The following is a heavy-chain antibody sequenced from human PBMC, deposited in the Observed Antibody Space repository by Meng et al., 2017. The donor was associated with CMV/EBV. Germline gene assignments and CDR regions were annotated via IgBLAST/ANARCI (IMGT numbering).Heavy chain of an antibody. V-gene: IGHV1-18*01. Sequence: QVQVVQSGAWVKKPWSSVKVSFKASGYTFTSYGISWVRQAPGQGLEWMGWISAYNGNTNYAQKLQGRVTMTTDTSTSTAYMELRSLRSDDTAVYYCARMEVGGGSCYSDYWGQGTLVTVSS. J-gene: IGHJ4*02. CDR2: ISAYNGNT. CDR3: ARMEVGGGSCYSDY. D-gene: IGHD2-15*01. CDR1: GYTFTSYG.